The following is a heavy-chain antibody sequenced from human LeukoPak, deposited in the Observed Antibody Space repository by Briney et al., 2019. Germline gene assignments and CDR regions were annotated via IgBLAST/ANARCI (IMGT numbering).Heavy chain of an antibody. J-gene: IGHJ4*02. V-gene: IGHV3-30-3*01. D-gene: IGHD1-26*01. CDR1: GFTFSSYA. CDR2: ISYDGSNK. Sequence: GGSLRLSCAASGFTFSSYAMHWVRQAPGKGLEWVAVISYDGSNKYYADSVKGRFTISRDNSKNTLYLQMNSLRAEDTAVYYCAKGGWELLPLTYWGQGTLVTVSS. CDR3: AKGGWELLPLTY.